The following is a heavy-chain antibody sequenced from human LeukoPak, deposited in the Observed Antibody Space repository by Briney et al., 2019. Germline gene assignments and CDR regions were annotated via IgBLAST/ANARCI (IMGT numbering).Heavy chain of an antibody. CDR2: INHSGST. D-gene: IGHD3-22*01. Sequence: SETLSLTCAVYGGSFSGYYWSWTRQPPGKGLEWIGEINHSGSTNYNPSLKSRVTISVDTSKNQFSLKLSSVTAADTAVYYCARVSSGYYKERNFDYWGQGTLVTVSS. CDR3: ARVSSGYYKERNFDY. CDR1: GGSFSGYY. J-gene: IGHJ4*02. V-gene: IGHV4-34*01.